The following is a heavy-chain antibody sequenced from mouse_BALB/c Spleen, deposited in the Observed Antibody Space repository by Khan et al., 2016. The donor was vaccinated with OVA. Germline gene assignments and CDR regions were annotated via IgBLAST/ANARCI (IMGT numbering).Heavy chain of an antibody. D-gene: IGHD4-1*01. CDR3: ASHLTGSFAY. Sequence: EVQLLETGGDLVKPGGSLKLSCAASGFTFSSYSMSWVRQTPDKRLEWVATISSGGDYTYYPDSVQGRVTISRDNARNTLYLQMSSLKSEDTAMYYCASHLTGSFAYWGQGTLVTVSA. CDR2: ISSGGDYT. J-gene: IGHJ3*01. CDR1: GFTFSSYS. V-gene: IGHV5-6*01.